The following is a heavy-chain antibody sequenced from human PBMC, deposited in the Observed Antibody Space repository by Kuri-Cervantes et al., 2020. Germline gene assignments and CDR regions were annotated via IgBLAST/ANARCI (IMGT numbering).Heavy chain of an antibody. J-gene: IGHJ4*02. V-gene: IGHV4-61*01. Sequence: SETLSLTCTVSGGSVSSGSYYWSWIRQPPGKGLEWIGYIYYSGSTNYNPSLKSRITISVDTSKNQFSLKLSSVTAADTAVYYCARATYYDRSGYYYFDYWGQGTLVTVSS. D-gene: IGHD3-22*01. CDR1: GGSVSSGSYY. CDR2: IYYSGST. CDR3: ARATYYDRSGYYYFDY.